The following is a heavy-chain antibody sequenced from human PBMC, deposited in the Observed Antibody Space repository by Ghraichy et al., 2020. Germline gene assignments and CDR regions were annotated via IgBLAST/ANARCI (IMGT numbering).Heavy chain of an antibody. J-gene: IGHJ4*02. CDR2: VYWDDDN. CDR1: GFSLSTSGVG. CDR3: VHRPSYTSRARGGGLVV. Sequence: SGPTLVKPRQTLTLTCAFSGFSLSTSGVGVGWIRQPPGKALEWLVFVYWDDDNPYSPSLKNRLTITKDTSKNQVVLAMTNMDPVDTATYYCVHRPSYTSRARGGGLVVWGQGTLVTVSS. V-gene: IGHV2-5*02. D-gene: IGHD2-2*01.